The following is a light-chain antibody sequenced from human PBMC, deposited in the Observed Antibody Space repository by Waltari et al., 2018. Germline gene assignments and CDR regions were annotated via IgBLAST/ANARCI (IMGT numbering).Light chain of an antibody. CDR3: QHYDGFPWT. J-gene: IGKJ1*01. CDR1: QSISDW. CDR2: KAS. V-gene: IGKV1-5*03. Sequence: DIQMTQSPSTLSASVGDSVNITCRASQSISDWLAWYQQKPGKAPKLLIYKASDLESGVPSRFSGSGSGTEFTLTISSLQPDDFATYYCQHYDGFPWTFGQGTEVEIK.